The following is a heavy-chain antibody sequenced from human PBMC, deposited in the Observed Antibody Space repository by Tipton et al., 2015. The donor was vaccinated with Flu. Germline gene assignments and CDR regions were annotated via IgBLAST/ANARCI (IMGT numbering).Heavy chain of an antibody. J-gene: IGHJ5*02. CDR2: IKQDGSEK. CDR1: GFTFSGCW. Sequence: SLRLSCAASGFTFSGCWMTWFRQAPGRGLAWVASIKQDGSEKYYVDSVKGRFTISRDNAKNSLYLQMNSLRADDTALYYCVRFAGGSWGQGTLVTVSS. V-gene: IGHV3-7*01. D-gene: IGHD3-16*01. CDR3: VRFAGGS.